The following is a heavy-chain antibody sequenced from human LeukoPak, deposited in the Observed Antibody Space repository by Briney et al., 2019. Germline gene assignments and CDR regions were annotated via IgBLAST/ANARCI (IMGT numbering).Heavy chain of an antibody. D-gene: IGHD6-19*01. Sequence: GASVKVSCKASGYTFITYGISGVRQAPGQGPEWMGWISAYNDNTEYAQKFQGRVTMTTDTSTSTAYMELRSLRSDDTAVYYCARDPPHSSGPNSPCFEYWGQGTLVTVSS. J-gene: IGHJ4*02. CDR3: ARDPPHSSGPNSPCFEY. CDR2: ISAYNDNT. V-gene: IGHV1-18*01. CDR1: GYTFITYG.